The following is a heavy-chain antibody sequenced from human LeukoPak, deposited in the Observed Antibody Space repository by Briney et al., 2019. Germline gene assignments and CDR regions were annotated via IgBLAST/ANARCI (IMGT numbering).Heavy chain of an antibody. CDR2: IYYSGST. CDR1: GGSISSGDYY. CDR3: AREIYVDIVATVWYFDL. D-gene: IGHD5-12*01. J-gene: IGHJ2*01. V-gene: IGHV4-30-4*02. Sequence: SETLSLTCTVSGGSISSGDYYWSWIRQPPGKGLEWIGYIYYSGSTYYNPSLKSRVTISVDTSKNQFSLKLSSVTAADTAVYYCAREIYVDIVATVWYFDLWGRGTLVTVSS.